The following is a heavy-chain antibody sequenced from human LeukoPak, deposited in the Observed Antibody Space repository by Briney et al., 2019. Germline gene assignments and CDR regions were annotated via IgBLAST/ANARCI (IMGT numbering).Heavy chain of an antibody. CDR3: AKVYTAVAGHRWDY. CDR1: GFTFSSYA. CDR2: ISGSGGST. J-gene: IGHJ4*02. D-gene: IGHD6-19*01. Sequence: GGSLRLSCAASGFTFSSYAMSWVRQAPGKGLEWVSAISGSGGSTYYADSVKGRFTISRDNSKNTLYLQMSSLRAEDTAVYYCAKVYTAVAGHRWDYWGQGTLVTVSS. V-gene: IGHV3-23*01.